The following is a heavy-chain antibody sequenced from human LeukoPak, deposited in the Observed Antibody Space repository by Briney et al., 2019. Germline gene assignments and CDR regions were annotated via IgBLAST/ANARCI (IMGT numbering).Heavy chain of an antibody. CDR1: GFSFSKND. Sequence: GGSLRLSCAASGFSFSKNDMHWVRQRTGKGLEWVSGIGTAGDTNYPGSVKGRLTISRGTAKNSLYLQMSSLRAEDTAVYYCAGRTSWYYGFDVWGQGTTVTVSS. J-gene: IGHJ6*02. CDR3: AGRTSWYYGFDV. V-gene: IGHV3-13*01. CDR2: IGTAGDT.